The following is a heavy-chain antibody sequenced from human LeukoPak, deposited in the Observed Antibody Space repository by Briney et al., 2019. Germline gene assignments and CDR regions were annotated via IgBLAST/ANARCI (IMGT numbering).Heavy chain of an antibody. D-gene: IGHD5-24*01. V-gene: IGHV1-69*04. CDR3: ARDEAGDDSGAFDI. Sequence: ASVKVSCKASGGTFSSYAISWARQAPGQGLEWMGRIIPILGIANYAQKFQGRVTITADKSTSTAYMELSSLRSEDTALFYCARDEAGDDSGAFDIWGQGTMVTVSS. CDR2: IIPILGIA. J-gene: IGHJ3*02. CDR1: GGTFSSYA.